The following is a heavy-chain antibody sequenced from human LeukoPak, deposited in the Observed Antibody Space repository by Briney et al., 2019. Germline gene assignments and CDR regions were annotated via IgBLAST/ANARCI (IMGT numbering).Heavy chain of an antibody. Sequence: GGSLRLSCAASGFTFRNYGMHWVRQAPGKGLEWVAGIWYDGSKKYCADSVKGRFTISRDESKNTLYLQINSLRAEDTALYYCAKPSVSGNYPYYFDHWGQGTLVTVSS. CDR3: AKPSVSGNYPYYFDH. D-gene: IGHD1-26*01. V-gene: IGHV3-33*03. J-gene: IGHJ4*02. CDR2: IWYDGSKK. CDR1: GFTFRNYG.